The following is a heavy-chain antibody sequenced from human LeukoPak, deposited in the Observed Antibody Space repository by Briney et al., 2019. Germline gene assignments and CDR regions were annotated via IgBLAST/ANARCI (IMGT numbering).Heavy chain of an antibody. V-gene: IGHV1-18*01. Sequence: GASVTVSCKASGYTFTSYGISWVRQAPGQGLEWMGWISAYNGNTNYAQKLQGRVTMTTDTSTSTAYMELRSLRSDDTAVYYCARALAYCSSTSCYVDYWGQGTLVTVSS. CDR1: GYTFTSYG. D-gene: IGHD2-2*01. CDR3: ARALAYCSSTSCYVDY. CDR2: ISAYNGNT. J-gene: IGHJ4*02.